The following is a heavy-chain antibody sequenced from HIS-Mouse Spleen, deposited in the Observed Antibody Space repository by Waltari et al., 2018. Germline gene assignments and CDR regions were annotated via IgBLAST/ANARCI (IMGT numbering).Heavy chain of an antibody. CDR1: VFTLSSEC. Sequence: ELQLVESGGGLVKPGGALRLSCAASVFTLSSECLNWVRQAPGKGLEWVSSISSSSSYIYYADSVKGRFTISRDNAKNSLYLQMNSLRAEDTAVYYCARGGNWATYGQAFDIWGQGTMVTVSS. CDR3: ARGGNWATYGQAFDI. J-gene: IGHJ3*02. CDR2: ISSSSSYI. V-gene: IGHV3-21*01. D-gene: IGHD7-27*01.